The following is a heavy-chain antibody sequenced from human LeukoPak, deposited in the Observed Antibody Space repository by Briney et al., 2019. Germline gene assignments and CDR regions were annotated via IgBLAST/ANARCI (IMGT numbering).Heavy chain of an antibody. CDR3: ARDLGSDTAETG. CDR1: GFTFSTFS. D-gene: IGHD5-18*01. CDR2: ISGRSNYI. Sequence: GGSLRLACAASGFTFSTFSMNWVRQAPGKGLEWVSSISGRSNYIFYADSVKGRFTISRDNAENSLYLQMNSLRAEDTAVYYCARDLGSDTAETGWGQGTLVTVSS. J-gene: IGHJ4*02. V-gene: IGHV3-21*01.